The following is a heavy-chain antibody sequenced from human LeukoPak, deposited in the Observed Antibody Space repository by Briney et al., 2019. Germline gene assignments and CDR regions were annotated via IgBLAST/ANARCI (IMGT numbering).Heavy chain of an antibody. CDR2: ISSSSSYI. J-gene: IGHJ4*02. CDR1: GFTFSSYS. Sequence: GGSLRLSCAASGFTFSSYSMNWVRQAPGKGLEWVSSISSSSSYIYYADSVKGRFTISRDNSKNTLYLQMNSLRAEDTAVYYCEGYYDSSGYYRDYWGQGTLVTVSS. D-gene: IGHD3-22*01. CDR3: EGYYDSSGYYRDY. V-gene: IGHV3-21*01.